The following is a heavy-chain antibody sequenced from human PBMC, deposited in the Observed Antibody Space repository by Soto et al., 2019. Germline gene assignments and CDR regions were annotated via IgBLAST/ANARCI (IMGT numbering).Heavy chain of an antibody. Sequence: QITLKESGPTLVKPTQTLTLTCTFSGFSFSSTRMAVGWIRQPPGKALEWLALIYWDDDKRYSPFLKSRLTITKDTSKNQVVLTMSNMDPVVTARYYCAHIVVAGLGYYFDYWGQGTLVTVSS. V-gene: IGHV2-5*02. J-gene: IGHJ4*02. CDR2: IYWDDDK. CDR3: AHIVVAGLGYYFDY. D-gene: IGHD6-19*01. CDR1: GFSFSSTRMA.